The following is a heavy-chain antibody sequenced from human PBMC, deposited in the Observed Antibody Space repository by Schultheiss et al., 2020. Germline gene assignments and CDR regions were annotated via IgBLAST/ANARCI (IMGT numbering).Heavy chain of an antibody. D-gene: IGHD1-20*01. V-gene: IGHV2-5*02. J-gene: IGHJ4*02. CDR3: AHRLRGSLNYYFDY. Sequence: SGPTLVKPTETLTLTCTVSGFSLSNARMGVSWIRQPPGKALEWLALIYWDDDKRYSPSLKSRLTITKDTSKNQVVLTMTNMDPVDTATYYCAHRLRGSLNYYFDYWGQGTLVTVAS. CDR1: GFSLSNARMG. CDR2: IYWDDDK.